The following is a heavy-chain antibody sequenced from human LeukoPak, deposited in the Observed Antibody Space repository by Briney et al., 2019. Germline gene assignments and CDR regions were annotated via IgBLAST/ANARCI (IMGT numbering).Heavy chain of an antibody. CDR3: AKDPYDFWSGYYEIYYMDV. V-gene: IGHV3-23*01. CDR2: ISGSGGST. J-gene: IGHJ6*03. Sequence: GGSLRLSCAASGFTFSSYAMSWVRQAPGKGLDWVSAISGSGGSTYYADSVKGRFTISRDNSKNTLYLQMNSLRAEDTAVYYCAKDPYDFWSGYYEIYYMDVWGKGTTVTVSS. CDR1: GFTFSSYA. D-gene: IGHD3-3*01.